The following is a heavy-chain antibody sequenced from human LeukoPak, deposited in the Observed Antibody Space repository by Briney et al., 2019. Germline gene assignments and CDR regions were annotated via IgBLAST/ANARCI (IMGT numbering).Heavy chain of an antibody. CDR1: GGSISSGSYY. J-gene: IGHJ5*02. D-gene: IGHD6-13*01. CDR2: IYTSGST. Sequence: SETLSLTCTVSGGSISSGSYYWSWIRRPAGKGLEWIGRIYTSGSTNYNPSLKSRVTMSVDTSKNQFSLKLSSVTAADTAVYYCAREPYSSSWNNWFDPWGQGTLVTVSS. CDR3: AREPYSSSWNNWFDP. V-gene: IGHV4-61*02.